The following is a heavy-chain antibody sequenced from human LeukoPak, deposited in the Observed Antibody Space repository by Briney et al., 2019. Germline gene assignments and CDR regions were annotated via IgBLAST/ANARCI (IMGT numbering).Heavy chain of an antibody. CDR3: ARGTAYCGGDCYVFYGMDV. Sequence: SVTVSFTASGATFSSYAISWVWQAPGQGLEWMGMIIPILGIANYAQKFQGRVTITADKSTSTAYMELSSLRSEDTGVYYCARGTAYCGGDCYVFYGMDVWGQGTTDTVSS. V-gene: IGHV1-69*04. D-gene: IGHD2-21*02. J-gene: IGHJ6*02. CDR1: GATFSSYA. CDR2: IIPILGIA.